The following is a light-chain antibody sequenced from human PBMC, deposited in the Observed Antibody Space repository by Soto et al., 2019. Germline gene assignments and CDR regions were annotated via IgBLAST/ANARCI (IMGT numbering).Light chain of an antibody. CDR3: QQYATSPIT. CDR1: QSVASSY. V-gene: IGKV3-20*01. CDR2: VAS. J-gene: IGKJ5*01. Sequence: EIVLTQSPGTLSLSPGDRATLSCRASQSVASSYLAWYQQKPGQAPRLLVFVASIRATGIPDRFSGSGSGTDFTLTISRLEPEDFAVYYCQQYATSPITFGQGTRLDIK.